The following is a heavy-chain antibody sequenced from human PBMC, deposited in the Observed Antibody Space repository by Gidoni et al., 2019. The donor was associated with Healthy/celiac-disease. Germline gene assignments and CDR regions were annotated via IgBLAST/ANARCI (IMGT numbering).Heavy chain of an antibody. CDR2: INHSGST. Sequence: QVQLQQWGAGLLKPSETLSLTCAVYGGSFSGYYWSWIRQPPGKGLEWIGEINHSGSTNYNPSLKSRVTISVDTSKNQFSLKLSSVTAADTAVYYCARGPRGYSYGSVTNGAFDIWGQGTMVTVSS. V-gene: IGHV4-34*01. J-gene: IGHJ3*02. CDR1: GGSFSGYY. CDR3: ARGPRGYSYGSVTNGAFDI. D-gene: IGHD5-18*01.